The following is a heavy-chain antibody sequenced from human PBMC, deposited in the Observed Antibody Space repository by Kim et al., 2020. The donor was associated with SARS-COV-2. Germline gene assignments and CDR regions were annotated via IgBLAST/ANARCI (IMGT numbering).Heavy chain of an antibody. D-gene: IGHD3-10*01. J-gene: IGHJ4*02. CDR3: ARGSGLGVRRFDY. Sequence: SETLSLTCTVPGGSISGGAFYWSWIRQTPGKGLEWIGNIYYTGNTYYNPSLKSRLRLSVDTSKNQFSLTLTSLTAADTAVHYCARGSGLGVRRFDYWGQG. CDR2: IYYTGNT. V-gene: IGHV4-30-4*01. CDR1: GGSISGGAFY.